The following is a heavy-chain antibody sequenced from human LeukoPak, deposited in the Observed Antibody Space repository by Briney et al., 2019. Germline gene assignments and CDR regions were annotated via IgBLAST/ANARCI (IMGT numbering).Heavy chain of an antibody. V-gene: IGHV3-64D*06. D-gene: IGHD3-22*01. CDR3: VKASSDYYYDS. CDR2: ISSKGDST. Sequence: PGGSLRLSCSASGFTFSTYAMHWVRQAPGKGLEYVSAISSKGDSTFYADSVKGRFTISRDNSKNTLYLQMSSPRTEDTAVYYCVKASSDYYYDSWGQGALVTVSS. CDR1: GFTFSTYA. J-gene: IGHJ5*01.